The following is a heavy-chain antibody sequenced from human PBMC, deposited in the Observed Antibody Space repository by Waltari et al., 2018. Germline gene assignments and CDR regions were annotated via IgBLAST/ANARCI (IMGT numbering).Heavy chain of an antibody. J-gene: IGHJ4*02. D-gene: IGHD3-3*01. CDR3: SRRGDFRSGYTSDY. V-gene: IGHV5-51*01. CDR1: GYTFTSHW. CDR2: NYPEDSDT. Sequence: EVQLVQSGAEVKKPGDSLKISCKASGYTFTSHWIAWARQMPGKGLEWMGINYPEDSDTRYSPSFQGQVTISADKSTTTAYLQWRSLKASDTAMYYCSRRGDFRSGYTSDYWGQGTLVTVSS.